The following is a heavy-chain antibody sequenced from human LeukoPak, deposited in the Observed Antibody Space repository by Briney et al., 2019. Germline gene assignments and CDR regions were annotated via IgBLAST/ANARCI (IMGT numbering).Heavy chain of an antibody. CDR3: ARVGVTIVDFDY. CDR1: GGSISSYY. D-gene: IGHD3-22*01. Sequence: KPSETLSLTCTVSGGSISSYYWSWIRQPPGKGLEWIGEINHSGSTNYNPSLKSRVTISVDTSKNQFSLKLSSVTAADTAVYYCARVGVTIVDFDYWGQGTLVTVSS. CDR2: INHSGST. V-gene: IGHV4-34*01. J-gene: IGHJ4*02.